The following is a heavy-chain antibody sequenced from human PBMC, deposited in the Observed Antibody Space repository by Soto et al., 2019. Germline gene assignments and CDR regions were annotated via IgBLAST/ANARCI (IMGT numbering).Heavy chain of an antibody. V-gene: IGHV3-33*01. D-gene: IGHD4-17*01. Sequence: QVQLVESGGGVVQPGRSLRLSCAASGFTFSSYGMHWVRQAPGKGLEWVAVIWYDGSNKYYADSVKGRFTISRDNSKNTLHLQMNSLRAEDTAVYYCARDATIDYGDHGGFDYWGQGTLVTVSS. CDR2: IWYDGSNK. CDR1: GFTFSSYG. J-gene: IGHJ4*02. CDR3: ARDATIDYGDHGGFDY.